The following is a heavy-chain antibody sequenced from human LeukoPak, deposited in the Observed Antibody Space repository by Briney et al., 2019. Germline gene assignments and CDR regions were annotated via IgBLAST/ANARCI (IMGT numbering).Heavy chain of an antibody. V-gene: IGHV4-61*02. J-gene: IGHJ3*02. CDR2: IYTSGST. CDR3: ARDLGTGTPAFDI. D-gene: IGHD1-1*01. CDR1: GGSISSSSYY. Sequence: SETLSLTCTVSGGSISSSSYYWSWIRQPAGKGLEWIGRIYTSGSTNYNPSLKSRVTMSVDTSKNQFSLKLSSVTAADTAVYYCARDLGTGTPAFDIWGQGTMVTVSS.